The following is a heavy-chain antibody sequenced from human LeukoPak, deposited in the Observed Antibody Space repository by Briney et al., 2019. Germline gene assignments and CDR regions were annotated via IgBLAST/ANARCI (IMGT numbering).Heavy chain of an antibody. D-gene: IGHD3-9*01. CDR1: GFTFNSYA. J-gene: IGHJ5*02. V-gene: IGHV3-30*02. Sequence: GGSLRLSCAASGFTFNSYAFNWVRQAPGKGLEWVAFIRYDGSNKYYADSVKGRFTISRDNSKNTLYLQMNSLRAEDTAVYYCAKAYDILTGKPNWFDPWGQGTLVTVSS. CDR3: AKAYDILTGKPNWFDP. CDR2: IRYDGSNK.